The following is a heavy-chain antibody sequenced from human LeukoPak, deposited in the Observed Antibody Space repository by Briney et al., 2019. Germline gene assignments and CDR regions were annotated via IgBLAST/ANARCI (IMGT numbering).Heavy chain of an antibody. CDR3: ARDAYVVYVWGSYRYVDY. D-gene: IGHD3-16*02. CDR2: IYYSGST. J-gene: IGHJ4*02. Sequence: SETLSLTCTVSGGSISSSSYYWGWIRQPPGKGLEWIGSIYYSGSTYYNPSLKSRVTISVDTSKNQFSLKLSSVTAADTAVYYCARDAYVVYVWGSYRYVDYWGQGTLVTVSS. CDR1: GGSISSSSYY. V-gene: IGHV4-39*07.